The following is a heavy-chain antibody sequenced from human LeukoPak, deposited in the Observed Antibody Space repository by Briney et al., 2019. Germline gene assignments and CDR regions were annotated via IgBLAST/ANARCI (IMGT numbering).Heavy chain of an antibody. CDR2: INHSGST. Sequence: SETLSLTCAVYGGSFSGYYWSWIRQPPGKGLEWIGEINHSGSTNYNPSLKSRVTISVDTSKNQFSLKLSSVTAADTAVYYCANQWELLNFQHWGQGTLVTVSS. CDR3: ANQWELLNFQH. J-gene: IGHJ1*01. CDR1: GGSFSGYY. V-gene: IGHV4-34*01. D-gene: IGHD1-26*01.